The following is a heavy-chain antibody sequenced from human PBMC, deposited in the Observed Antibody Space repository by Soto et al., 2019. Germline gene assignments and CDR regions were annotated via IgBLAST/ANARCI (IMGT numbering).Heavy chain of an antibody. Sequence: QVQLVESGGGVVQPGRSLRLSCAASGFTFSSYGMHWVRQAPGKGLEWVAVISYDGSNKYYADSVKGRFTISRDNSKNTLYLQMNSLRAEDTAVYYCARDRKDYYDSSGYYWGGYFDYWGQGTLVTVSS. V-gene: IGHV3-30*03. CDR1: GFTFSSYG. J-gene: IGHJ4*02. CDR3: ARDRKDYYDSSGYYWGGYFDY. D-gene: IGHD3-22*01. CDR2: ISYDGSNK.